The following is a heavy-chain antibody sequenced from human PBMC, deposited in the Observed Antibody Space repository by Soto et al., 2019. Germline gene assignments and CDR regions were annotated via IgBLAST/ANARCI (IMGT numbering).Heavy chain of an antibody. CDR3: ASRAVAGYYYYYYGMVV. CDR1: GYTFTSYD. D-gene: IGHD6-19*01. Sequence: QVQLVQSGAEVKKPGASVKVSCKASGYTFTSYDINWMRQATGQGLELMGWMNPNSGNTGYAQKLQGRVTMTRNTYISSAYMELSSLRSEDTAVYYCASRAVAGYYYYYYGMVVWGEGTTVTVAS. CDR2: MNPNSGNT. V-gene: IGHV1-8*01. J-gene: IGHJ6*02.